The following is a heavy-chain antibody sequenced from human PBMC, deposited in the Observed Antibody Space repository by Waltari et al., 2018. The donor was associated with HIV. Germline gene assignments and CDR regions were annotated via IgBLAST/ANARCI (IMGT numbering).Heavy chain of an antibody. CDR2: IYYSGST. CDR1: GGSISSSSYY. D-gene: IGHD6-19*01. V-gene: IGHV4-39*01. J-gene: IGHJ6*02. CDR3: ASSSAVGWGDIAVAGTPYYYYGMDV. Sequence: QLQLQESGPGLVKPSETLSLTCTVSGGSISSSSYYWGWIRQPPGKGLGWLGSIYYSGSTYYNPSLKSRVTISVDTSKNQFSLKLSSVTAADTAVYYCASSSAVGWGDIAVAGTPYYYYGMDVWGQGTTVTVSS.